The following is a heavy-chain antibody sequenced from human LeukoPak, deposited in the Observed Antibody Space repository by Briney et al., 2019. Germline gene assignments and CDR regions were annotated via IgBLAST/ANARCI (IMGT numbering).Heavy chain of an antibody. CDR2: ISRGSDHI. J-gene: IGHJ4*02. CDR3: ARPYDTRGYFPDY. D-gene: IGHD3-22*01. CDR1: GFTFSSYA. Sequence: GGSLRLSCAASGFTFSSYAMNWVRQAPGKGLEWVSSISRGSDHIFYADSIKGRFTISRDNAKNSLYLQMNSLGAEDTAVYYCARPYDTRGYFPDYWGQGTLVTVSS. V-gene: IGHV3-21*01.